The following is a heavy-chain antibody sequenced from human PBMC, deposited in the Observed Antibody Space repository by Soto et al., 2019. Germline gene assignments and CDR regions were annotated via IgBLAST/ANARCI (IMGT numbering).Heavy chain of an antibody. Sequence: SETLSVTCTGSGGAIGSYDWSGVRHPPGKGLEWIGYSYYSGSTNDDPSLKSRVTISVDTSKNQFSLKLSSVTAADTAVYYCASHHRYCSGGSCYGFHSWGQGTLGT. J-gene: IGHJ5*02. V-gene: IGHV4-59*08. D-gene: IGHD2-15*01. CDR2: SYYSGST. CDR3: ASHHRYCSGGSCYGFHS. CDR1: GGAIGSYD.